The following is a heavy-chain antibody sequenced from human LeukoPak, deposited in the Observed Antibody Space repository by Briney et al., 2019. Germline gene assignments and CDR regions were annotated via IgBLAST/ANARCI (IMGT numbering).Heavy chain of an antibody. V-gene: IGHV3-23*01. Sequence: GGSLRLSCAASGFTFRSYAMSWVRQAPGKGLEWVSVISGSGVNTYYADSVKGRFTISRDNSKNTLYLQMNSLRAEDTAVYYCARDREGYCSGGSCYEGGYYFDYWGQGTLVTVSS. CDR2: ISGSGVNT. D-gene: IGHD2-15*01. CDR1: GFTFRSYA. CDR3: ARDREGYCSGGSCYEGGYYFDY. J-gene: IGHJ4*02.